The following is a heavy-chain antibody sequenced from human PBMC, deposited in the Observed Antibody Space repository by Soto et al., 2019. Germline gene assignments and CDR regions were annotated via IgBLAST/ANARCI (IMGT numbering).Heavy chain of an antibody. V-gene: IGHV1-69*06. CDR2: IIPIFGTA. Sequence: SVKVSCKASGGTFSSYAISWVRQAPGQGLEWMGGIIPIFGTANYAQKFQGRVTITAEKSTSTAYMELSSLRSEDTAVYYCARLYSYGSPWFDYWGQGTLVTVSS. CDR1: GGTFSSYA. J-gene: IGHJ4*02. D-gene: IGHD5-18*01. CDR3: ARLYSYGSPWFDY.